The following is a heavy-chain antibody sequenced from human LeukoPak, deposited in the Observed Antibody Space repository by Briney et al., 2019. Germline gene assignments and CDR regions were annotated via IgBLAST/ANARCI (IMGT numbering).Heavy chain of an antibody. CDR1: GGSISSSNW. D-gene: IGHD2-15*01. CDR3: ASNRAYCSGGSCYSWFDP. J-gene: IGHJ5*02. V-gene: IGHV4-4*02. CDR2: INPGGST. Sequence: SGTLSLTCAVSGGSISSSNWWSWIRQPPGKGLEWIGEINPGGSTHYNPSLKSRVTISVDTSKSQFSLKLNSVTAADTAVYYCASNRAYCSGGSCYSWFDPWGQGTLVTVSS.